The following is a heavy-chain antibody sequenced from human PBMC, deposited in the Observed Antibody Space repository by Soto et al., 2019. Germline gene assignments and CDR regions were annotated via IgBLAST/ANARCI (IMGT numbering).Heavy chain of an antibody. CDR1: GGSISSSSYY. Sequence: SETLSLTCTVSGGSISSSSYYWGWIRQPPGKGLEWIGSVYYSGCTYDNPSLKSRITLSVDRSKNQFSLKLTSVTAADTAVYYCARLLSDSRGYYCFDYWGQGTLVTVSS. V-gene: IGHV4-39*01. CDR2: VYYSGCT. D-gene: IGHD3-22*01. J-gene: IGHJ4*02. CDR3: ARLLSDSRGYYCFDY.